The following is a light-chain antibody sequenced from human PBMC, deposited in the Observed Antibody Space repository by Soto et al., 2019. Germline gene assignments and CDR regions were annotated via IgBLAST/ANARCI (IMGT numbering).Light chain of an antibody. Sequence: QSVLTQPPSASGTPGQRVTISCSGSGSSIGTNTVNWYRQLPGTAPKLLIYGDNQRPSGVPDRFSASKSGTSASLAISGLQSEDEADYYCAAWDGSLNNVLFGGGTKLTGL. CDR1: GSSIGTNT. CDR3: AAWDGSLNNVL. CDR2: GDN. J-gene: IGLJ2*01. V-gene: IGLV1-44*01.